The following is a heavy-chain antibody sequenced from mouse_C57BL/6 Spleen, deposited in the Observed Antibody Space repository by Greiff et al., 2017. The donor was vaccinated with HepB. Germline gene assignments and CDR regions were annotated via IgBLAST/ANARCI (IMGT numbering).Heavy chain of an antibody. V-gene: IGHV1-82*01. D-gene: IGHD2-5*01. Sequence: QVHVKQSGPELVKPGASVKISCKASGYAFSSSWMNWVKQRPGKGLEWIGRIYPGDGDTNYNGKFKGKATLTADKSSSTAYMQLSSLTSEDSAVYFCARGVYYSNYGGRAMDYWGQGTSVTVSS. CDR2: IYPGDGDT. CDR1: GYAFSSSW. J-gene: IGHJ4*01. CDR3: ARGVYYSNYGGRAMDY.